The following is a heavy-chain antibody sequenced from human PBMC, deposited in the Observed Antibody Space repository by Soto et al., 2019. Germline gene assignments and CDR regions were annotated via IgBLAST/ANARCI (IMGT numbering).Heavy chain of an antibody. V-gene: IGHV3-53*02. Sequence: DVQLVETGGGLIQPGGSLRLSCAASGFIVSSRYMSWVRQAPGKGLEWVSVIYSDGRTYYADSVKGRFTISRDHSKNTLYPQMNSLSGEDTAVYYCARCSGWYGQCYFDCWGQGTLVTVSS. CDR1: GFIVSSRY. D-gene: IGHD6-13*01. J-gene: IGHJ4*02. CDR2: IYSDGRT. CDR3: ARCSGWYGQCYFDC.